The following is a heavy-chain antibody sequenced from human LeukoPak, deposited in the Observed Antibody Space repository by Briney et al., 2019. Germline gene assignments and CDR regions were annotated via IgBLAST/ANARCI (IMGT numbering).Heavy chain of an antibody. CDR3: ARNSGSYYSEFDI. J-gene: IGHJ3*02. Sequence: ASVKVSCKASGYTFTGYYMHWVRQAPGQGLEWMGWINPNSGGTNYAQKFQGRVTMTRDTSISTAYMELSRLRSDDTAVYYCARNSGSYYSEFDIWGQGTMVTVSS. CDR2: INPNSGGT. CDR1: GYTFTGYY. V-gene: IGHV1-2*02. D-gene: IGHD1-26*01.